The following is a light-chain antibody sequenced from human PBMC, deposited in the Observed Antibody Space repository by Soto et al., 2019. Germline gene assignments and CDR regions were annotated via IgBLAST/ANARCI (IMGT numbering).Light chain of an antibody. CDR2: DAS. V-gene: IGKV1-39*01. Sequence: DIQMTQSPSSLSASVGDRVTITCRASQSISRYLNWYQKKPGKVPKLLMYDASSLQSGVPSRFSGSGSGTDFTLTISRLEPEDFAVYYCQQYGSSPITFGQGTRLEI. CDR3: QQYGSSPIT. CDR1: QSISRY. J-gene: IGKJ5*01.